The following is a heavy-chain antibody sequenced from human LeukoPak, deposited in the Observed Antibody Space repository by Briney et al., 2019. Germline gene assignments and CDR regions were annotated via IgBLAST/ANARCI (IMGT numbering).Heavy chain of an antibody. J-gene: IGHJ6*02. Sequence: GGSLRLSCAASGFTFKLYWMHWVRQVPGRGPVWVSRINHDGSDTIYADSVRGRFTISRDDAKNTLYLQMNNLRAEDTAVYYCASSSWSLGMDVWGQGTTVTVSS. D-gene: IGHD6-13*01. CDR3: ASSSWSLGMDV. CDR1: GFTFKLYW. CDR2: INHDGSDT. V-gene: IGHV3-74*01.